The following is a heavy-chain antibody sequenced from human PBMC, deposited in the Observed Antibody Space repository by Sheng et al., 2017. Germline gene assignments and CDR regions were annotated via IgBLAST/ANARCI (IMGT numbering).Heavy chain of an antibody. V-gene: IGHV4-59*01. Sequence: QVQLQESGPGLVKPSETLSLTCTVSGGSISSYYWSWIRQPPGKGLEWIGYIYYSGSTNYNPSLKSRVTISVDTSKNQFSLKLSSVTAADTAVYYCARDLGGSGYYYGWFDPWGRGNPGHRLL. CDR3: ARDLGGSGYYYGWFDP. J-gene: IGHJ5*02. CDR1: GGSISSYY. D-gene: IGHD3-22*01. CDR2: IYYSGST.